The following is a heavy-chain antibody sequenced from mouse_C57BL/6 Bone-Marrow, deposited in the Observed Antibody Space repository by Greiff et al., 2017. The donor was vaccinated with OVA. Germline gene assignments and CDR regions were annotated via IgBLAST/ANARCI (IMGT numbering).Heavy chain of an antibody. Sequence: VKLMESGAELARPGASVKLSCKASGYTFTSYGISWVKQRTGQGLEWIGEIYPRSGNTYYNEKFKGKATLTADKSSSTAYMELRSLTSEDSAVYFCARGDYVYFDYWGQGTTLTVSS. CDR2: IYPRSGNT. CDR1: GYTFTSYG. D-gene: IGHD1-1*02. J-gene: IGHJ2*01. CDR3: ARGDYVYFDY. V-gene: IGHV1-81*01.